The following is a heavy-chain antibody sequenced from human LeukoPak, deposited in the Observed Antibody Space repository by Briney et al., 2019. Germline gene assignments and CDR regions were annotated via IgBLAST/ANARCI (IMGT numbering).Heavy chain of an antibody. J-gene: IGHJ5*02. CDR1: GFTFSSYA. CDR3: TRDMPPGGPGDYDSSGYYSVVWFDP. D-gene: IGHD3-22*01. CDR2: IRSKTYGGAT. V-gene: IGHV3-49*04. Sequence: PGRSLRLSCAASGFTFSSYAMHWVRQAPGKGLEWVGFIRSKTYGGATQYAASVNGRFTISRDDSKDIAYLQMNSLKTEDTAFYYCTRDMPPGGPGDYDSSGYYSVVWFDPWGQGTLVTVSS.